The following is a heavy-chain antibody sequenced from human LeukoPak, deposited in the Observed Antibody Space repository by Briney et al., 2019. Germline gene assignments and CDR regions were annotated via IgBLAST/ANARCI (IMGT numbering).Heavy chain of an antibody. CDR1: GYTFTGYS. D-gene: IGHD6-13*01. CDR3: ARGARFSSSWYKNFDY. CDR2: INPNSGGT. V-gene: IGHV1-2*06. J-gene: IGHJ4*02. Sequence: GASVTVSCKASGYTFTGYSMHWVRQAPGEGLEWMARINPNSGGTNYAQKVQGRVTMTRDTSIRTAYLELSRLRSDDTAVYYCARGARFSSSWYKNFDYWGQGTLVTVSS.